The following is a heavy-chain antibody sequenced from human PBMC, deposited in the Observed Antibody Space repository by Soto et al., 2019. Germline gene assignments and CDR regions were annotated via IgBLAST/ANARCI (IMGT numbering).Heavy chain of an antibody. Sequence: XFPFSRDWMSWVRQAPGKGLXWVAIIKEDGSEKYYVDSVEGRFXXXXXXXXXXXXXXXXXXXXEDTAVYYCARDGNSAERVAFDIWGQGTMVTVXS. V-gene: IGHV3-7*01. CDR3: ARDGNSAERVAFDI. CDR2: IKEDGSEK. J-gene: IGHJ3*02. CDR1: XFPFSRDW. D-gene: IGHD4-17*01.